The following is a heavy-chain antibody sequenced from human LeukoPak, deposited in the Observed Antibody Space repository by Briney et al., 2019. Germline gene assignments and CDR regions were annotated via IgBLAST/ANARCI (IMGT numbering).Heavy chain of an antibody. J-gene: IGHJ4*02. V-gene: IGHV1-18*01. CDR1: GYTFTSYG. Sequence: GASVKVSCKASGYTFTSYGISWVRQAPGQGLEWMGWISAHNGDTNYAQKFRGRVSMTTDTSTSTGYMELRSLTSDDTAVYYCARDLKRTVGATTTSDYWGQGTPVTVSS. CDR2: ISAHNGDT. D-gene: IGHD1-26*01. CDR3: ARDLKRTVGATTTSDY.